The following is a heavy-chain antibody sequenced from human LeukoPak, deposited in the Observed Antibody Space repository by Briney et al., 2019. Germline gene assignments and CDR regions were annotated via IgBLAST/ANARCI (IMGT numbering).Heavy chain of an antibody. V-gene: IGHV4-4*09. J-gene: IGHJ6*03. CDR1: GGSISSYY. CDR3: ARGRQDVTMIVVVMTAVSYYLDV. CDR2: IYTSGST. Sequence: PSETLSLTCTVSGGSISSYYWSWIRQPPGKGLKWIGYIYTSGSTNYNPSLKSRVTISVDTSKNQFSLELSSVTAADTAVYYCARGRQDVTMIVVVMTAVSYYLDVWGRGTTVTVS. D-gene: IGHD3-22*01.